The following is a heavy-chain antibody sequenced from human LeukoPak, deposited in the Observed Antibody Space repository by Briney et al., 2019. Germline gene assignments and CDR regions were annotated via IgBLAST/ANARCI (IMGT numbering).Heavy chain of an antibody. V-gene: IGHV1-2*02. J-gene: IGHJ6*03. CDR3: AREEYYSGIYYYYYYMDV. Sequence: ASVRVSCKASGYTFTGYYMHWVRQAPGQGLEWMGWINPNTGGTKYAQKFQGRVTMTRDTSISTAYMELSRLRSDDTAVYYCAREEYYSGIYYYYYYMDVWGKGTTVTISS. CDR1: GYTFTGYY. D-gene: IGHD2-15*01. CDR2: INPNTGGT.